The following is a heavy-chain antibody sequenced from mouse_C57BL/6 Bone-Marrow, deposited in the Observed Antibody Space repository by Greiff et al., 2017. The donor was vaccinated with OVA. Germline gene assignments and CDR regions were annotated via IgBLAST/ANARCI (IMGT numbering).Heavy chain of an antibody. Sequence: EVQGVESGGGLVKPGGSLKLSCAASGFTFSSYAMSWVRQTPEKRLEWVATISDGGSYTYYPDNVKGRFTISRDNAKNNLYLQMSHLKSEDTAMYYCARFGTDLDYWGQGTTLTVSS. V-gene: IGHV5-4*01. CDR1: GFTFSSYA. CDR2: ISDGGSYT. D-gene: IGHD4-1*01. CDR3: ARFGTDLDY. J-gene: IGHJ2*01.